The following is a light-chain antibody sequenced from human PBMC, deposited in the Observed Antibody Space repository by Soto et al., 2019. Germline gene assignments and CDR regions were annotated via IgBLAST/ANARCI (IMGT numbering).Light chain of an antibody. CDR3: AAWDDSLNGHWV. CDR1: SSNIGSNT. CDR2: SNN. Sequence: QLVLTQPPSASGTPGQRVTISCSGSSSNIGSNTVNWYQQLPGTAPKLLIYSNNQRPSGVPDRFSGSKSGTSASLVISGLQSEDEADYYCAAWDDSLNGHWVFGGGTKLTVL. V-gene: IGLV1-44*01. J-gene: IGLJ3*02.